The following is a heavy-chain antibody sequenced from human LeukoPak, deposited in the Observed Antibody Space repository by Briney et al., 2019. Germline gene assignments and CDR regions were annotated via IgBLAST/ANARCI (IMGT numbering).Heavy chain of an antibody. CDR3: ARAPLGQDTY. CDR2: IISRGGST. CDR1: GYTLTTYY. Sequence: ASLKVSCKASGYTLTTYYMHWVRQAPGQGLEWRGIIISRGGSTSNAQKFQGRVTMTRDTSTSTFYMELSSLRSDDTAVYYCARAPLGQDTYWGQGSLVTVCS. J-gene: IGHJ4*02. V-gene: IGHV1-46*01.